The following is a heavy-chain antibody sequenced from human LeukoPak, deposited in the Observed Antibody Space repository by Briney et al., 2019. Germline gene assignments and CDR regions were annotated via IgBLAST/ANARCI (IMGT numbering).Heavy chain of an antibody. CDR1: GGSFSGYY. D-gene: IGHD2-15*01. CDR2: INHSGST. CDR3: ARDCSGGSCYGGASF. J-gene: IGHJ4*02. V-gene: IGHV4-34*01. Sequence: SETLSLTCAVYGGSFSGYYWSWIRHPPGKGLELIGEINHSGSTNYNPSLKSRVTISVDTSKNQFSLKLSSVTAADTAVYYCARDCSGGSCYGGASFWGQGTLVTVSS.